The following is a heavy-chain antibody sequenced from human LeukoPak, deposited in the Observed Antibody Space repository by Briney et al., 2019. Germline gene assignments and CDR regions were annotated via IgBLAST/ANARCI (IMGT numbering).Heavy chain of an antibody. J-gene: IGHJ3*02. Sequence: ASVKVSCKASGYTFTTHYVHWVRQAPGQGLEWMGIINPSGGSTTYAQKFRGRLTMTRDMSTSTVYMELSSLRSEDTAVYYCATGTYYFGLNIFNIWGQGTMVTVSS. D-gene: IGHD3-10*01. CDR3: ATGTYYFGLNIFNI. CDR2: INPSGGST. V-gene: IGHV1-46*01. CDR1: GYTFTTHY.